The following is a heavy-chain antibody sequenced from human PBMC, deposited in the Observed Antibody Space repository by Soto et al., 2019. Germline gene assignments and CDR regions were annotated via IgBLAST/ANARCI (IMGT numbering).Heavy chain of an antibody. J-gene: IGHJ4*02. Sequence: QVQLVQSGAEMKRPGSSLKVSFETSGGIFTKYTFHWVRQSPGQGLEWMGWIIPVLDIANYAHKLQGRITITADKSTSTAYLELTSLKFEDTAIYFCAKAPTASSPFDYWGQGTLVTVSS. CDR2: IIPVLDIA. V-gene: IGHV1-69*02. CDR1: GGIFTKYT. D-gene: IGHD1-26*01. CDR3: AKAPTASSPFDY.